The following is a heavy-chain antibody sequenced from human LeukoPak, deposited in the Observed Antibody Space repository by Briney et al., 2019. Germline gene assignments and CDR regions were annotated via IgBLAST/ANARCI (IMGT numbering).Heavy chain of an antibody. D-gene: IGHD5-24*01. Sequence: SVKVSCKASEYTFTSYDINWVRQAPGQGLEWMGRIIPILGIANYAQKFQGRVTITADKSTSTAYMELSSLRSEDTAVYYCARARWLQETPFDYWGQGTLVTVSS. J-gene: IGHJ4*02. V-gene: IGHV1-69*04. CDR2: IIPILGIA. CDR1: EYTFTSYD. CDR3: ARARWLQETPFDY.